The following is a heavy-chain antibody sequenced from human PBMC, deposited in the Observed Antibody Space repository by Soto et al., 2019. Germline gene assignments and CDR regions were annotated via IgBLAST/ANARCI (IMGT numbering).Heavy chain of an antibody. CDR3: ARDRDSIAAAGWVF. J-gene: IGHJ4*02. Sequence: EVQLVESGGGLVQPGGTLRLSCAASGFTFSSYWMSWVRQAPGKGLEWVANIKQDGSEKYYVDSVKGRFTISRDNAKNSLYLQMNSRRAEDTAVYYCARDRDSIAAAGWVFWGQGSLVSVSS. V-gene: IGHV3-7*05. D-gene: IGHD6-13*01. CDR1: GFTFSSYW. CDR2: IKQDGSEK.